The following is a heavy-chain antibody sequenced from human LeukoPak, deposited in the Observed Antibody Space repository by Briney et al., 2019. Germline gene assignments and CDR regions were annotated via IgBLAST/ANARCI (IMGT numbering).Heavy chain of an antibody. Sequence: ASVTVSCTTSGYSFSSYAVSWVRLAPGQGLEWMGWISSYNGDTNYSQKFQGRVTMTTATSTRTAYMELRSLRSDDTAVYYCARDSALVRGAPHLLTAWGQGTLVSVSS. CDR3: ARDSALVRGAPHLLTA. V-gene: IGHV1-18*01. CDR2: ISSYNGDT. D-gene: IGHD3-10*01. J-gene: IGHJ5*02. CDR1: GYSFSSYA.